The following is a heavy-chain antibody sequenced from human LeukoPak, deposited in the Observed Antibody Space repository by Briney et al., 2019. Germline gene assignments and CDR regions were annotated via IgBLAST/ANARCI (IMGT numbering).Heavy chain of an antibody. CDR1: GGTFSSYA. CDR2: LIPIFGTA. Sequence: SVKVSCKASGGTFSSYAISWVRQAPGQGLEWRGELIPIFGTANYAQKFQGRVTITADESTSTAYMELSSLRSEDTAVYYCARESATMVRGVIGWFDPWGQGTLVTVSS. V-gene: IGHV1-69*01. D-gene: IGHD3-10*01. CDR3: ARESATMVRGVIGWFDP. J-gene: IGHJ5*02.